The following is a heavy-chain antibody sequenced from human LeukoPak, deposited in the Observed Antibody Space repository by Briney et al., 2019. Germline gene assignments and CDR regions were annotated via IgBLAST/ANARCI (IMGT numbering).Heavy chain of an antibody. CDR2: INHSGST. D-gene: IGHD1-26*01. J-gene: IGHJ4*02. CDR3: ARDSGIQGLH. CDR1: GGSFSGYY. Sequence: SETLSLTCAVYGGSFSGYYWSWIRQPPGKGLEWIGEINHSGSTNYNPSLKGRVTISVDTSKNQFSLKLSSVTAADTAVYYCARDSGIQGLHWGQGTLVTVSS. V-gene: IGHV4-34*01.